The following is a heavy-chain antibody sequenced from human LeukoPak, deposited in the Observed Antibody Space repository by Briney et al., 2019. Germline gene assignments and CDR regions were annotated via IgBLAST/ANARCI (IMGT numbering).Heavy chain of an antibody. Sequence: PGGFLRLSCAASEFSFSDYYMSWIRQAPGKGLEWVSYISSSSSDTDYADSVKGRFTISRDNAKNSLFLQMNSLRAEDTAVYYCARGHHGMEVWGRGTTVTVSS. J-gene: IGHJ6*02. CDR1: EFSFSDYY. CDR3: ARGHHGMEV. CDR2: ISSSSSDT. V-gene: IGHV3-11*05.